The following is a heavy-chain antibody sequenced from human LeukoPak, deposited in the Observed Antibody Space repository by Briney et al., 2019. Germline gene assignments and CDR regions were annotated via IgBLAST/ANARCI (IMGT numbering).Heavy chain of an antibody. CDR1: GYTFTSYY. J-gene: IGHJ3*02. CDR3: ARGLLWFGDRKKNAFDI. V-gene: IGHV1-46*01. CDR2: INPSGGST. D-gene: IGHD3-10*01. Sequence: ASVTVSCKASGYTFTSYYMHWVRQAPGQGLEWMGIINPSGGSTSYAQKFQGRVTKTRDTSTSTVYMELSSLRSEDTAVYYCARGLLWFGDRKKNAFDIWGQGTMVTVSS.